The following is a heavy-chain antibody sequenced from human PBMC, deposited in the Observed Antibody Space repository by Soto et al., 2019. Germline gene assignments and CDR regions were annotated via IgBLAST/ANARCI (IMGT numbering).Heavy chain of an antibody. Sequence: ASVKVSCKASGYAITAYYIHWVRQAPGQGLEWMGWVDPRTGGAIYAQKFQDRVTMTRDTSISTVYMDLSGLRSDDTALYYCARDDYGIYPYWGQGTLVIVS. V-gene: IGHV1-2*02. CDR3: ARDDYGIYPY. CDR2: VDPRTGGA. D-gene: IGHD1-26*01. J-gene: IGHJ4*02. CDR1: GYAITAYY.